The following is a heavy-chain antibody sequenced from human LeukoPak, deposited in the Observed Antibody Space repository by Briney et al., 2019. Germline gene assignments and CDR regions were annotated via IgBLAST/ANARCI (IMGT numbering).Heavy chain of an antibody. D-gene: IGHD7-27*01. Sequence: SVKVSCKSSGGTFSSYAISWVRQAPGQGLEWMGGIIPIFGTANYAQKFQGRVTITTDESTSTAYMELSSLRSEDTAVYYCASRSDWGSLYYYYMDVWGKGTTVTVSS. V-gene: IGHV1-69*05. CDR1: GGTFSSYA. J-gene: IGHJ6*03. CDR3: ASRSDWGSLYYYYMDV. CDR2: IIPIFGTA.